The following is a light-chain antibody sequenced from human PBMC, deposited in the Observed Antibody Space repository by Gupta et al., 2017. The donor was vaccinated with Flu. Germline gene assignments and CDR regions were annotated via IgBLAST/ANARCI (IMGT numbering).Light chain of an antibody. CDR2: GAS. CDR1: QRVSSSF. J-gene: IGKJ3*01. CDR3: QQYGDSPFT. V-gene: IGKV3-20*01. Sequence: EIVLTQSPGTLSLSPGERATLSCRASQRVSSSFLAWYQQKPGQAPRLLIYGASSRATGIPDRFGGSGFGTDFTLTISRLEPEDFAVYYCQQYGDSPFTFGHGTKVDIK.